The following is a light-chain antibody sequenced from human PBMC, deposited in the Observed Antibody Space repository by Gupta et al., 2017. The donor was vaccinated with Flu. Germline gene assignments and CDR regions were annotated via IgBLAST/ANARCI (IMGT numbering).Light chain of an antibody. J-gene: IGKJ2*01. CDR3: QQDNNWPYT. CDR2: GAS. CDR1: QSISTS. Sequence: EIEMTQSPATLSVSLGERATLSCRASQSISTSLAWYQQKPGQSPRLLIYGASTRATGFPARFSGSGSGTEFILTISSLESADVAVYYCQQDNNWPYTFGQGTKLEIK. V-gene: IGKV3-15*01.